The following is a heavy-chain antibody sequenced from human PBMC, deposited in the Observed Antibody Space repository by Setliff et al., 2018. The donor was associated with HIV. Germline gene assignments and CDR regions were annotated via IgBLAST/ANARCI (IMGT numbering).Heavy chain of an antibody. CDR3: ARGPPAEDYYYYMDV. J-gene: IGHJ6*03. V-gene: IGHV4-59*12. CDR1: GDSMRTNY. CDR2: VDYSGSS. Sequence: PSETLSLTCSVSGDSMRTNYWTWIRQSPGKGLEWIGHVDYSGSSNYNTSLKSRVTISVDTSKRQFSLNLTSVTAADTAVYYCARGPPAEDYYYYMDVWDKGTTVTVSS.